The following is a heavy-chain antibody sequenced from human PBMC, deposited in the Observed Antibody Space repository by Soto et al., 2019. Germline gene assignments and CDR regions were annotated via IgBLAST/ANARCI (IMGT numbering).Heavy chain of an antibody. J-gene: IGHJ4*02. Sequence: QVHLVESGGGVVQPGTSLRLSCAASGFTVSTHGMHWVRQAPGKGLEWVARMWHDGTRENYVDSVKGRFTIARDTSKNTVYLQMNSLRAEDTAVYYCASDLALNGLDYRGQGTLVTVSP. CDR2: MWHDGTRE. CDR1: GFTVSTHG. V-gene: IGHV3-33*01. CDR3: ASDLALNGLDY. D-gene: IGHD3-3*02.